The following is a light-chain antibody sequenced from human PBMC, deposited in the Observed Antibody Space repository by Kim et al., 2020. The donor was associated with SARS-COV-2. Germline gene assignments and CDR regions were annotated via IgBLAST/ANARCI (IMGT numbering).Light chain of an antibody. CDR3: QQYATSPET. CDR2: SAS. J-gene: IGKJ1*01. CDR1: QSVSNNF. Sequence: NVLTQSPGTLSLSPGERATLSCRASQSVSNNFLAWYQQKAGQAPRLVIYSASSRASGIPDRFSGSGSGTDFTLTISTLEPEDFAVYYCQQYATSPETFGQGTKGDIK. V-gene: IGKV3-20*01.